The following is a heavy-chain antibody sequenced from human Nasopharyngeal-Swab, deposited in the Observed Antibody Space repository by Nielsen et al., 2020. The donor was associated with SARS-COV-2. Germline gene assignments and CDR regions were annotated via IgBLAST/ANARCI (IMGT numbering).Heavy chain of an antibody. CDR3: AIDGLDYDFWSAYFMDV. Sequence: GASLNISCAASGFTFNNYNFNWVRQAPGKGLGRVSSISSSTTYIYYADSVKGRFTISRDNAKNSLYLQMNSLRAEDTAVYYCAIDGLDYDFWSAYFMDVWGQGTTVTVSS. J-gene: IGHJ6*02. D-gene: IGHD3-3*01. CDR1: GFTFNNYN. CDR2: ISSSTTYI. V-gene: IGHV3-21*01.